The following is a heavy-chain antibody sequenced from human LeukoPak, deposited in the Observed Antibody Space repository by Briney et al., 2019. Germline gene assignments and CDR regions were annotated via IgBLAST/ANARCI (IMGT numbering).Heavy chain of an antibody. CDR3: ARKGDV. CDR2: IYTSGST. CDR1: GGSISSGSYY. J-gene: IGHJ6*04. V-gene: IGHV4-61*02. Sequence: PSETLSLTCTVSGGSISSGSYYWSWIRQPAGKGIEWIGRIYTSGSTDYNPSLKSRVTISVDTSKNQFSLKLSSVTATDTAVYYCARKGDVWGKGTTVTVSS.